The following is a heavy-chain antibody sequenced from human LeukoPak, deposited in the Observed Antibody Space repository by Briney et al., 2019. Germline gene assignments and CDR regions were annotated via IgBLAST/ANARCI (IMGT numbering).Heavy chain of an antibody. CDR3: ARGDILTGYYPDY. J-gene: IGHJ4*02. CDR1: GGTVSSYA. D-gene: IGHD3-9*01. CDR2: IIPIFGTA. V-gene: IGHV1-69*06. Sequence: SSVKVSCKASGGTVSSYAISWVRQAPGQGLEWMGGIIPIFGTANYAQKFQGRVTITADKSTSTAYMELSSLRSEDTAVYYCARGDILTGYYPDYWGQGTLVTVSS.